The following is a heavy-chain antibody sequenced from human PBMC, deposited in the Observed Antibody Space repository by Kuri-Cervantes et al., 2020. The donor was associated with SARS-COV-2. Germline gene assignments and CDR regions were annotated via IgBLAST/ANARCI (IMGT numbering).Heavy chain of an antibody. Sequence: SEILSLTCTVSGGSISSSSYYWGWIRQPPGKGLEWIGSIYHSGSTYYNPSLKSRVTISVDTSKNQFSLKLSSVTAADTAVYYCARALTGEVDDYWGQGTLVTVSS. CDR1: GGSISSSSYY. J-gene: IGHJ4*02. V-gene: IGHV4-39*07. D-gene: IGHD3-10*01. CDR3: ARALTGEVDDY. CDR2: IYHSGST.